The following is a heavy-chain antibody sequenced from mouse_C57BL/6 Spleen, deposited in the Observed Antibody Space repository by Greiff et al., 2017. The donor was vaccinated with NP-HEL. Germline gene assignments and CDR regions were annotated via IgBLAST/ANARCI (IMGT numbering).Heavy chain of an antibody. CDR1: GFTFSSYA. CDR3: ARDRLPYAMDY. D-gene: IGHD2-1*01. J-gene: IGHJ4*01. CDR2: ISDGGSYT. Sequence: EVQRVESGGGLVKPGGSLKLSCAASGFTFSSYAMSWVRQTPEKRLEWVATISDGGSYTYYPDNVKGRFTISRDNAKNNLYLQMSHLKSEDTAMYYCARDRLPYAMDYWGQGTSVTVSS. V-gene: IGHV5-4*01.